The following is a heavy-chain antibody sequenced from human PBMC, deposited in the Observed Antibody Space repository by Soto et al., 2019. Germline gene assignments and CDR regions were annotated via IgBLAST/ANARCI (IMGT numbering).Heavy chain of an antibody. Sequence: PGASLTMSRPTPGYPFCSTWFGWVPPLPAKGLEWMGIIHPGDSETRYSPSFQGQVTISADRSLNTAYLQWASLQPSDTAIYYCARILESWGDHHYFDSWGQGTMVTGS. CDR1: GYPFCSTW. V-gene: IGHV5-51*01. CDR2: IHPGDSET. J-gene: IGHJ4*02. D-gene: IGHD3-16*01. CDR3: ARILESWGDHHYFDS.